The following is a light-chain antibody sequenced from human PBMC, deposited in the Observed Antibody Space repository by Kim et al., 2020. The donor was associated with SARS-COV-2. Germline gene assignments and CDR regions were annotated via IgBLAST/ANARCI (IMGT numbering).Light chain of an antibody. J-gene: IGKJ1*01. CDR3: QQSYGTPRT. V-gene: IGKV1-39*01. CDR2: VAS. CDR1: QSINSY. Sequence: DIQMTQSPSSLSASVGDRVTITCRASQSINSYLNWYQQKPGKAPNLLIYVASSLQIGVPSRFSGSGSGTEFTLTISSLQPEDFATYYCQQSYGTPRTFGQGTKVDIK.